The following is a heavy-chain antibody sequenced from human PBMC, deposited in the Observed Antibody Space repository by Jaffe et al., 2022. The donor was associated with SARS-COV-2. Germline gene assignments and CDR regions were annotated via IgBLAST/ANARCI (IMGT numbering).Heavy chain of an antibody. J-gene: IGHJ4*02. CDR1: GFTFSSYA. CDR2: ISYDGSNK. V-gene: IGHV3-30-3*01. D-gene: IGHD6-6*01. CDR3: ARDHSSSGYYFDY. Sequence: QVQLVESGGGVVQPGRSLRLSCAASGFTFSSYAMHWVRQAPGKGLEWVAVISYDGSNKYYADSVKGRFTISRDNSKNTLYLQMNSLRAEDTAVYYCARDHSSSGYYFDYWGQGTLVTVSS.